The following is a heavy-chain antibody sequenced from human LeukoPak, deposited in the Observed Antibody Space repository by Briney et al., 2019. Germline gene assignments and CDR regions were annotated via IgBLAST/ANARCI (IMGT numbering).Heavy chain of an antibody. D-gene: IGHD6-19*01. Sequence: SDTLSLTCTVSGGSISSYYWRWTRQSTGKGLEWIGYMYYSGSTNYNPSLTSRVTISVDTSKNQFSLRLGSVTAADTAVYLCARHGSRAVAGYFDYWGQGTLVTVSS. CDR2: MYYSGST. V-gene: IGHV4-59*08. J-gene: IGHJ4*02. CDR1: GGSISSYY. CDR3: ARHGSRAVAGYFDY.